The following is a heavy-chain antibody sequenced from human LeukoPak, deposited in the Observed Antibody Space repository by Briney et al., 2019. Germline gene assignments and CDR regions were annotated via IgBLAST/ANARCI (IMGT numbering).Heavy chain of an antibody. D-gene: IGHD3-22*01. Sequence: SETLSLTCTVSGGSISSGNYYWSWIRQPAGRGLEWIGRVYTSGNTNYNPSLKSRVTISLDTSKNQFSLKLTSVTAADTAVYYCARDYYDSSGYYPFDYWGQGTLVTVSS. CDR3: ARDYYDSSGYYPFDY. V-gene: IGHV4-61*02. CDR2: VYTSGNT. CDR1: GGSISSGNYY. J-gene: IGHJ4*02.